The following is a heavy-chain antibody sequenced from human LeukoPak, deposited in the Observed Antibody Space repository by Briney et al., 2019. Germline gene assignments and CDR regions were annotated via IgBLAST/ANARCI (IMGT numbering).Heavy chain of an antibody. CDR1: GYTFTSYY. Sequence: ASVKVSCKASGYTFTSYYMHWVRQAPGQGLEWMGIINPSGGSTSYAQKFQGRVTMTRDTSTSTVYMKLSSLRSEDTAVYYCARVYDYVWGSYRYSAFDIWGQGTVVTVSS. V-gene: IGHV1-46*01. J-gene: IGHJ3*02. D-gene: IGHD3-16*02. CDR3: ARVYDYVWGSYRYSAFDI. CDR2: INPSGGST.